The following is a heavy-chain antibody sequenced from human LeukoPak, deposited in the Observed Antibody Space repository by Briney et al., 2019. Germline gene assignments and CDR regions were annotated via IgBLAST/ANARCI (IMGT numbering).Heavy chain of an antibody. CDR1: GLSVTSTYC. J-gene: IGHJ6*02. CDR3: VRDLLERGSYYYSTNYYYGMDV. CDR2: VCHSGST. V-gene: IGHV4-38-2*02. Sequence: TSETLSLTCTVSGLSVTSTYCWGWIRQPPGKGLEWIGSVCHSGSTYYSPSLKSRVTLSLDTSKNQFSLGLNSVTAADTAMYYCVRDLLERGSYYYSTNYYYGMDVWGQGTTVTVSS. D-gene: IGHD1-26*01.